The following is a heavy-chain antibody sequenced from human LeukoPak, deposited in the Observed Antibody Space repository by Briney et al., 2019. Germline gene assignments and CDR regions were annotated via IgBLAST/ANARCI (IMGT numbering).Heavy chain of an antibody. V-gene: IGHV3-21*06. Sequence: GGSLRLSCTTSGLTFSTSGFNWVRQAPGKGLEWVASIGPTGFDRYHADSIKGRFTISRDNANNFLYLQMDSLRAEDTAVYYCATETDGRHYDYWGQGTLLTVSS. CDR2: IGPTGFDR. CDR1: GLTFSTSG. CDR3: ATETDGRHYDY. D-gene: IGHD5-24*01. J-gene: IGHJ4*02.